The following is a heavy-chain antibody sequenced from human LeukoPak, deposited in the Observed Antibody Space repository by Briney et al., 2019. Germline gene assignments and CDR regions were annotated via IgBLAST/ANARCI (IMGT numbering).Heavy chain of an antibody. Sequence: GGSLRLSCAVSGFTFSSYAMHWVRQAPGKGLEWVAVISYDGSNKYYADSVKGRFTISRDNSKNTLYLQMNSLRAEDTAVYYCARDLGWNYVYGMDVWGQGTTVTVSS. V-gene: IGHV3-30-3*01. CDR2: ISYDGSNK. J-gene: IGHJ6*02. CDR3: ARDLGWNYVYGMDV. CDR1: GFTFSSYA. D-gene: IGHD1-7*01.